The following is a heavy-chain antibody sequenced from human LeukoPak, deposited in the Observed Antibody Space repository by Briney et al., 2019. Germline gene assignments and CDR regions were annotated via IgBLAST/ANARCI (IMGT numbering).Heavy chain of an antibody. CDR2: IYYSGST. Sequence: PSETLSLTCTVPGGSISSSSYYWGWIRQPPGKGLEWIGSIYYSGSTYYNPSLKSRVTISVDTSKNQFSLKLSSVTAADTAVYYCARGGNFSGYYPDYFDYWGQGTLVTVSS. CDR3: ARGGNFSGYYPDYFDY. J-gene: IGHJ4*02. D-gene: IGHD3-22*01. CDR1: GGSISSSSYY. V-gene: IGHV4-39*07.